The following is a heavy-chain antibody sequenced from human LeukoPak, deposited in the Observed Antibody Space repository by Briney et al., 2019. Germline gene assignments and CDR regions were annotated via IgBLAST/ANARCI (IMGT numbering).Heavy chain of an antibody. CDR2: IIPIFGTA. CDR1: GGTFSSYA. V-gene: IGHV1-69*13. D-gene: IGHD3-10*01. J-gene: IGHJ5*02. Sequence: SVKVSCKASGGTFSSYAISWVRQAPGQGLEWMGGIIPIFGTANYAQKFQGRVMITADESTSTAYMELSSLRSEDTAVYYCAREHPGYYYGSGSLPFDPWGQGTLVTVSS. CDR3: AREHPGYYYGSGSLPFDP.